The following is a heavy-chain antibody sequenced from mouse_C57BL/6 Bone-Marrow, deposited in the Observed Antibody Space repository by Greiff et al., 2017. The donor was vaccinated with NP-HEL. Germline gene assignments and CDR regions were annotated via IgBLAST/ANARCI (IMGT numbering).Heavy chain of an antibody. Sequence: LVESGAELAKPGASVKLSCKASGYPFTSYWMHWVKQRPGQGLEWIGYLNPRSGYTKYNQKFKDKATLTADKSSSTAYMQLSSLTYEDSAVYYCARWGLKRDYWGQGTTLTVSS. CDR3: ARWGLKRDY. J-gene: IGHJ2*01. D-gene: IGHD1-3*01. V-gene: IGHV1-7*01. CDR1: GYPFTSYW. CDR2: LNPRSGYT.